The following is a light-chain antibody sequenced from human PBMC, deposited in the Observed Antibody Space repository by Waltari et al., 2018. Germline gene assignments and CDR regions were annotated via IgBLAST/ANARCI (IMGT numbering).Light chain of an antibody. CDR3: YTEDSTWGA. J-gene: IGLJ2*01. CDR1: GLPTKL. CDR2: DDN. Sequence: SFDLTQPPSVSVSPGQAASVTCSGDGLPTKLAYWFQKKSGQAPVLLVYDDNQRPSGIPEGFSASSSGTRGDLTNSGAQVEDEADYFCYTEDSTWGAFGGGTKLTVL. V-gene: IGLV3-10*01.